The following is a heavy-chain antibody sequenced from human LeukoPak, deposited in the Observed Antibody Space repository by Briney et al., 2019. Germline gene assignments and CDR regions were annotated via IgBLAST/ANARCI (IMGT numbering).Heavy chain of an antibody. V-gene: IGHV4-34*01. CDR3: ARLFGQYYFDY. CDR2: INHSGST. CDR1: GGSFSGYY. Sequence: SETLSLTCAVYGGSFSGYYWSWIRQPPGKGLEWIGEINHSGSTNYNPSLKSRVTISVDTSKNQFSLKLSSVTAADTAVYYCARLFGQYYFDYWGQGTLVTVSS. D-gene: IGHD2-21*01. J-gene: IGHJ4*02.